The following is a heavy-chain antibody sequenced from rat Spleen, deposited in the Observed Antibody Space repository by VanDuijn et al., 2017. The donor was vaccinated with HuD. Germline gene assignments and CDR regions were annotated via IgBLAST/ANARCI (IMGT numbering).Heavy chain of an antibody. V-gene: IGHV5-17*01. CDR2: IIYDGSST. Sequence: EVQLVESGGGLVQPGRSLKFSCAASGFTFSDYAMAWVRQAPKKGLEWVATIIYDGSSTYYRDSVKGRFTISRDNAKSTLYLQMDSLRSEDTATYYCARHHNNQRYFDYWGQGVMVTVSS. CDR1: GFTFSDYA. J-gene: IGHJ2*01. CDR3: ARHHNNQRYFDY. D-gene: IGHD1-10*01.